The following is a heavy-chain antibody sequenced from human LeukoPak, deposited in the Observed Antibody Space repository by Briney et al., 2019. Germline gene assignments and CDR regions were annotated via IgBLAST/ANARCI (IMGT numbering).Heavy chain of an antibody. CDR3: ARSYCSSTSCYPPGAFDI. J-gene: IGHJ3*02. CDR2: ISWDGGST. CDR1: GFTFDDYA. D-gene: IGHD2-2*01. Sequence: GGSLRLSCAASGFTFDDYAMHWVRQAPGKGLEWVSHISWDGGSTYYADSVKGRFTISRDNSKDSLSLQMNSLRAEDTAVYYCARSYCSSTSCYPPGAFDIWGQGTMVTVSS. V-gene: IGHV3-43D*03.